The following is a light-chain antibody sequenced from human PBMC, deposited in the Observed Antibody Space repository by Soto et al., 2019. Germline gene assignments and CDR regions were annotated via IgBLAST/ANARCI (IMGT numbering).Light chain of an antibody. CDR2: GAS. V-gene: IGKV3-20*01. CDR3: LQYGTSPWT. CDR1: QSVSRNY. Sequence: EIVLTQSPGTLSLSPGERATLSCRASQSVSRNYLAWYQQKPGQAPRLLIYGASNRATGFPDRFSGSGSGTDFTLTISRLEPEDFAVYSCLQYGTSPWTFGQGTKVDIK. J-gene: IGKJ1*01.